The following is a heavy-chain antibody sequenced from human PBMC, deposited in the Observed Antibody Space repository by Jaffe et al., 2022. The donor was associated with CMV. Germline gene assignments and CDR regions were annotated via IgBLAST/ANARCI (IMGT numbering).Heavy chain of an antibody. Sequence: QLQLQESGPGLVKPSETLSLTCTVSGGSISSSSYYWGWIRQPPGKGLEWIGSIYYSGSTYYNPSLKSRVTISVDTSKNQFSLKLSSVTAADTAVYYCARHFARFPFDYWGQGTLVTVSS. D-gene: IGHD3-16*01. CDR2: IYYSGST. J-gene: IGHJ4*02. V-gene: IGHV4-39*01. CDR1: GGSISSSSYY. CDR3: ARHFARFPFDY.